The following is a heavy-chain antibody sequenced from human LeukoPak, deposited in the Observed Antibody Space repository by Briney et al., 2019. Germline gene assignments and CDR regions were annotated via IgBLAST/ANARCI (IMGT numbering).Heavy chain of an antibody. Sequence: GGCLRLSCAASGFTFSSYSMNWVRQAPGKGLEWVSSISSSSSYIYYADSVKGRFTISRDNAKNSPYLQMNSLRAEDTAVYYCASDPGYYYDSSGSDWGQGTLVTVSS. J-gene: IGHJ4*02. CDR1: GFTFSSYS. V-gene: IGHV3-21*01. D-gene: IGHD3-22*01. CDR3: ASDPGYYYDSSGSD. CDR2: ISSSSSYI.